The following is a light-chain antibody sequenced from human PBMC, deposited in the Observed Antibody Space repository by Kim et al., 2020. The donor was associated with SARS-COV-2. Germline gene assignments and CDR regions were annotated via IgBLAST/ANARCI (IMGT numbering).Light chain of an antibody. CDR1: KIGTKG. V-gene: IGLV3-21*04. Sequence: PGETATITCGGNKIGTKGVHWHQQKPGQAPLLVIYYDSERPSGIPERFSGSNYGNTATLTSNRVEGGDEADYYCQVWDNDSGDHYLFGPGTKVTVL. CDR3: QVWDNDSGDHYL. CDR2: YDS. J-gene: IGLJ1*01.